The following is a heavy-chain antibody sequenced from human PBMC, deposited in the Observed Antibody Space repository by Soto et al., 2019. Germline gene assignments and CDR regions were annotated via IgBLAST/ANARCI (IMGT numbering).Heavy chain of an antibody. CDR2: VYHNGAT. CDR1: RGSISNYY. Sequence: QVQLQESGPGLVKPAETLSLTCTVSRGSISNYYWSWIRQPPGKGPELIGYVYHNGATTYNPSLKRRVSISLDTTKNQSSLYLKSVAAANTAVYSCAPRPPPGGWLGVFDLWGQGSLLAVSS. J-gene: IGHJ4*02. D-gene: IGHD5-12*01. V-gene: IGHV4-59*01. CDR3: APRPPPGGWLGVFDL.